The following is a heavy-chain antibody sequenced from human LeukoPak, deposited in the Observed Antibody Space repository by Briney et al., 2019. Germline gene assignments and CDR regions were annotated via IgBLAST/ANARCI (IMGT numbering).Heavy chain of an antibody. CDR2: INPSGGST. Sequence: ASVNVSCKASGYTFTTYYIQWVRQAPGQGIEWMGVINPSGGSTSLAQKFQARLTMTRDTSTSTVYMELSGLSSEDTAVYYCAREIVVVPSAMGFDPWGQGTLVTVSS. D-gene: IGHD2-2*01. V-gene: IGHV1-46*01. CDR1: GYTFTTYY. CDR3: AREIVVVPSAMGFDP. J-gene: IGHJ5*02.